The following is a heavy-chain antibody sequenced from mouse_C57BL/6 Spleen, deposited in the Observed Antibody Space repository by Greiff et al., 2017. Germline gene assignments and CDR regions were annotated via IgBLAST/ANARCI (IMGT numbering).Heavy chain of an antibody. CDR3: SRGHEYYARDD. Sequence: DVQLVESGGGLVKPGGSLKLSCAASGFTFSDYGMHWVRQAPEKGLEWVAYISSGSSTIYYDDKVKGRFTISRDNAKNTLYLQLTSLRSEDTAMDYSSRGHEYYARDDWGKGTSGTVSS. V-gene: IGHV5-17*01. J-gene: IGHJ4*01. CDR2: ISSGSSTI. CDR1: GFTFSDYG.